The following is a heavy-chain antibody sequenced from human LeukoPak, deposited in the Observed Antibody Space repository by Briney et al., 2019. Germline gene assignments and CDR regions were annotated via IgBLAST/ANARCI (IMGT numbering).Heavy chain of an antibody. CDR1: GFTFSNYG. J-gene: IGHJ5*02. CDR3: ANYLAEGGRFEGLGRLDP. CDR2: IWYDGSNG. D-gene: IGHD6-13*01. Sequence: TGGSLRLSCAASGFTFSNYGMHWVRQAPGKGLEWVAVIWYDGSNGYYADSVKGRFTISRDNSKNTLYLQMNSLRAEDTAVYYCANYLAEGGRFEGLGRLDPWGQGTLVTVSS. V-gene: IGHV3-33*06.